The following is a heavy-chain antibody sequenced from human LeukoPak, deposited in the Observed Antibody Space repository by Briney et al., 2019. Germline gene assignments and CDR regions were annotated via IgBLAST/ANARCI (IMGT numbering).Heavy chain of an antibody. D-gene: IGHD4-17*01. CDR3: GRDLRSGYFDY. Sequence: GGSLRLSCAASGFTFSDYGIHWVRQAPGKGLEWVAIIWSDGSNKYYADSVKGRFTISRDDSKNTVHLRMNSLRAEDTALYFCGRDLRSGYFDYLGQGTLVTVSS. J-gene: IGHJ4*02. V-gene: IGHV3-33*01. CDR2: IWSDGSNK. CDR1: GFTFSDYG.